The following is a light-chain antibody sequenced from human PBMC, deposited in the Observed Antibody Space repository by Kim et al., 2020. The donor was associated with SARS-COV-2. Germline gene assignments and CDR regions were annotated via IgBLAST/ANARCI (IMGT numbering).Light chain of an antibody. CDR2: AVS. V-gene: IGLV2-8*01. J-gene: IGLJ1*01. CDR3: SSYAGSNNPYV. CDR1: SSDVGGYNY. Sequence: SVTSSCTGTSSDVGGYNYVSWYRKNPRKAPKLMIYAVSKRPSGVSDRFSGSQSGNTASLTVSGLQAEDEADYYCSSYAGSNNPYVFGTGTKVTVL.